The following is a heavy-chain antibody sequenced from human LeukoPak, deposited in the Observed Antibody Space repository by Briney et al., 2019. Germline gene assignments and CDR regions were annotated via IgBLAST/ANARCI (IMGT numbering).Heavy chain of an antibody. CDR3: ARDSQQLVYRGNWFDP. Sequence: ASVKVSCKASGYTFTSYAMHWVRQAPGQRLEWMGWINAGNGNTKYSQEFQGRVTITRDTSASTAYMELSSLRSEDMAVYYCARDSQQLVYRGNWFDPWGQGTLVTVSS. CDR2: INAGNGNT. CDR1: GYTFTSYA. D-gene: IGHD6-13*01. V-gene: IGHV1-3*03. J-gene: IGHJ5*02.